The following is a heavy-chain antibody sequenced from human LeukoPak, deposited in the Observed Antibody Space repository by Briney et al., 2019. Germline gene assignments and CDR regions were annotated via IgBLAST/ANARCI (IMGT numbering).Heavy chain of an antibody. J-gene: IGHJ6*02. CDR3: ARGSVDDYNYYGMDV. CDR2: IYYSGST. Sequence: SETLSLTCTVSGGSISSGDYYWSWIRQPPGKGLEWIGYIYYSGSTYYNPSLKSRVTISVDTSKNQFSLKLSSVTAADTAVYYCARGSVDDYNYYGMDVWGQGTTVTVSS. CDR1: GGSISSGDYY. D-gene: IGHD3-9*01. V-gene: IGHV4-30-4*01.